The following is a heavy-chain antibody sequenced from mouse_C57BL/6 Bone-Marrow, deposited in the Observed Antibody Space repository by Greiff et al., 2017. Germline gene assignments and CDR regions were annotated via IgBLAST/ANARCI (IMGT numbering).Heavy chain of an antibody. D-gene: IGHD2-1*01. Sequence: EVKLMESGGGLVQPKGSLKLSCAASGFSFNPYAMNWVRQAPGKGLELVARITSNSNNYSTYYADSVTVSFTISRDDAEISLYLQMNNLKTEDTAMYYWVTHYGKYDWFAYGGQGTLVTVSA. CDR2: ITSNSNNYST. CDR3: VTHYGKYDWFAY. V-gene: IGHV10-1*01. CDR1: GFSFNPYA. J-gene: IGHJ3*01.